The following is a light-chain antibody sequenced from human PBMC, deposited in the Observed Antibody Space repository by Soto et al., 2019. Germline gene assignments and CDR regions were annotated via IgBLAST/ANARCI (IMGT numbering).Light chain of an antibody. J-gene: IGKJ5*01. CDR1: QSVSSN. V-gene: IGKV3-15*01. CDR2: GAS. Sequence: IGMAQAPATVFGCPREIATLSCRASQSVSSNLAWYQQKPGQAPRLLIYGASTRATGIPARFSGSGSGTEFTLTITRLQPADFATYHCQQFYNYPISFGQEIRLEI. CDR3: QQFYNYPIS.